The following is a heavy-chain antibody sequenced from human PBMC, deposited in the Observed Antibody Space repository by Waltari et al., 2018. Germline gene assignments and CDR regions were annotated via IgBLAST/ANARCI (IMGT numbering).Heavy chain of an antibody. J-gene: IGHJ4*02. Sequence: EVQLVESGGGLVQPGGSLRLYCAASGFTVSCHYRGLVRQAPGKGLEWVSLIYRDGRTYYADSVKGRFTISRDNYKNTVYLQMSRLRVEDTAVYYCAKDAGPVAAEGDYWGQGTLVTVSS. D-gene: IGHD6-19*01. CDR2: IYRDGRT. CDR3: AKDAGPVAAEGDY. CDR1: GFTVSCHY. V-gene: IGHV3-66*01.